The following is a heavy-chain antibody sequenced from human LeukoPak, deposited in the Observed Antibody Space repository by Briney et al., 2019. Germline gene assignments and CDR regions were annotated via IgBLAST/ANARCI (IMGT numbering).Heavy chain of an antibody. CDR3: ARVGNAEGGYYFDY. Sequence: SETLSHSCIVSGGSIIPYYWSWIRQSPGKGLEWIAYIDYTGSNNHNPSLKSRVTISVDPSKNQFSLKLTAVTAADTAVYYCARVGNAEGGYYFDYWGQGTQVIVSS. CDR2: IDYTGSN. D-gene: IGHD1-1*01. V-gene: IGHV4-59*13. CDR1: GGSIIPYY. J-gene: IGHJ4*02.